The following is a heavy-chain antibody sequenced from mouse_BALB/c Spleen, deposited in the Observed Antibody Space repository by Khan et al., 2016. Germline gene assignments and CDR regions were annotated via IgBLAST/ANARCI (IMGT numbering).Heavy chain of an antibody. Sequence: QVQLQQPGAELVRPGASVKLSCKASGYTFTSYWINWVKQRPGQGLEWIGNIYPSDSYTNYNQKFKDKATLTVDKSSSTAYMQLSSPTSADSAVYYCTRGDYYAMDYWGQGTSVTVSS. CDR2: IYPSDSYT. V-gene: IGHV1-69*02. CDR1: GYTFTSYW. CDR3: TRGDYYAMDY. J-gene: IGHJ4*01.